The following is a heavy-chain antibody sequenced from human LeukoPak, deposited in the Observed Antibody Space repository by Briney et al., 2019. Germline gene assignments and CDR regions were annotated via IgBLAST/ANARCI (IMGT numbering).Heavy chain of an antibody. CDR2: ISGSGGST. CDR3: AKPVVVVPAAIPYYFDY. D-gene: IGHD2-2*02. CDR1: GFTFSSYA. J-gene: IGHJ4*02. Sequence: GGSLRLSCAASGFTFSSYAMSWVRQAPGKGLEWVSAISGSGGSTYYADSVKGRFTISRDNSKNTLYLQMNSLRAEDTAVYYCAKPVVVVPAAIPYYFDYWGQGTLVTVSS. V-gene: IGHV3-23*01.